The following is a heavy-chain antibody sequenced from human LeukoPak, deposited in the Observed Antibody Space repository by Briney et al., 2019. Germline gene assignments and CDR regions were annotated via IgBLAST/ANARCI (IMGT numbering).Heavy chain of an antibody. V-gene: IGHV3-74*01. Sequence: PGGSLRLSCETAGFTFSSYVMLWVRRTPGKGLVWVSRISHDGIISYADSVKGRFTISRDNAKNTLILQMNSLRVEDTAVYYCARDWVYKIDYWGRGTLVTVSS. D-gene: IGHD5-24*01. CDR2: ISHDGII. CDR3: ARDWVYKIDY. J-gene: IGHJ4*02. CDR1: GFTFSSYV.